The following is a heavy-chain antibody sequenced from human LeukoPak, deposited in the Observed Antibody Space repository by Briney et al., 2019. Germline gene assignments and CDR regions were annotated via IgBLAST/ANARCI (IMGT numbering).Heavy chain of an antibody. CDR2: ISHDGSIK. CDR3: ARDRGGCSSTSCYAMDV. J-gene: IGHJ6*03. D-gene: IGHD2-2*01. V-gene: IGHV3-30-3*01. CDR1: GFTFSSYN. Sequence: GGSLRLSCAASGFTFSSYNMNWVRQAPGKGLEWVAVISHDGSIKYYADSVKGRFTISRDNSKNTLYLQMNSLRAEDTAVYYCARDRGGCSSTSCYAMDVWGKGTTVTVSS.